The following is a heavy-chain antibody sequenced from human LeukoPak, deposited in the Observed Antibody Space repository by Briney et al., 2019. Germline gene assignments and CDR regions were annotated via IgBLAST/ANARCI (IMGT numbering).Heavy chain of an antibody. V-gene: IGHV3-30*03. CDR3: ARDPYSSGWPSYYYYGMDV. J-gene: IGHJ6*02. CDR1: GFTFSSYG. CDR2: ISYDGSNK. D-gene: IGHD6-19*01. Sequence: GGSLRLSCAASGFTFSSYGMHWVRQAPGKGLEWVAVISYDGSNKYYADSVKGRFTISRDNSKNTLYLQMNSLRAEDTAVYYCARDPYSSGWPSYYYYGMDVWGQGTTVTVSS.